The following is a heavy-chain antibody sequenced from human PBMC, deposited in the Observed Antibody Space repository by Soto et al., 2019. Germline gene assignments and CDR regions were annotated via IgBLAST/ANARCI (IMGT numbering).Heavy chain of an antibody. CDR1: GGSFSGYY. Sequence: QVQLQQWGAGLLKPSETLSLTCAVYGGSFSGYYWRWIRQPPGKGLGWIGEINHSESTNYNPSPKSRVTISVDTSKNQFSLKLGAVTAAGTAVYYCARGGYSYGYGYFQHWGQGTLVTVSS. D-gene: IGHD5-18*01. CDR3: ARGGYSYGYGYFQH. V-gene: IGHV4-34*01. J-gene: IGHJ1*01. CDR2: INHSEST.